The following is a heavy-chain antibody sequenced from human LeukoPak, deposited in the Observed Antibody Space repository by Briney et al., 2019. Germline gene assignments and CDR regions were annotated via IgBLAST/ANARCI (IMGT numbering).Heavy chain of an antibody. V-gene: IGHV3-21*01. CDR1: GFTFSFYT. J-gene: IGHJ4*02. CDR3: ARDTYCSRASCRDY. CDR2: ISSGSSYT. Sequence: GGSLRLSCAASGFTFSFYTMHWVRQAPGKGLEWVSSISSGSSYTYYADSVKGRFTISRDNAKNSLYLQMNSLRAEDTAVYYCARDTYCSRASCRDYSGQGTLVTVSS. D-gene: IGHD2-15*01.